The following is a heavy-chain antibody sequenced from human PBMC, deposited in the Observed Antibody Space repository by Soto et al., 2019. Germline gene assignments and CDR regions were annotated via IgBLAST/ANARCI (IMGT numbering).Heavy chain of an antibody. CDR2: ISTNNGNT. D-gene: IGHD6-13*01. Sequence: QVQLVQSGAEVKKPGASVKVSCKASGYTFTSYGISWVRQAPGQGPEWMGWISTNNGNTNYAQKIRGRVTMTTDTPTSTAYMQLRSWRSDDTAVYYCARPTSSWPLAYWGQGTLVTVSS. J-gene: IGHJ4*02. V-gene: IGHV1-18*01. CDR1: GYTFTSYG. CDR3: ARPTSSWPLAY.